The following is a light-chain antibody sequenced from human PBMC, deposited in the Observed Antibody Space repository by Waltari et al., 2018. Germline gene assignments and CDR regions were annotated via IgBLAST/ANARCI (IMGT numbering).Light chain of an antibody. CDR1: SSDVGGYPY. V-gene: IGLV2-14*01. CDR2: EVS. Sequence: QSALTQPAPVSGSPGQSITISCIGTSSDVGGYPYVSWYQQHPGKVPKLMIYEVSNRPSGVSNRFTASKSGNTASLTISGLQAEDEADYYCSSYTSSNSWVFGGGTKLTVL. J-gene: IGLJ3*02. CDR3: SSYTSSNSWV.